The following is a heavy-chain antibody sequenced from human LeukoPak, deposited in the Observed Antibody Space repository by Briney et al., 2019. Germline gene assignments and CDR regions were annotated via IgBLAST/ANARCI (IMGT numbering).Heavy chain of an antibody. V-gene: IGHV1-8*02. J-gene: IGHJ6*02. CDR2: INPNSGNR. CDR3: ARGDTWIQSYRYYGMDV. D-gene: IGHD5-18*01. CDR1: GYTFTTLD. Sequence: ASVKVSCKASGYTFTTLDINWVRQATGHGLEWMGWINPNSGNRGYAQKFQVRVTMTRNTSISTAYMELSSLRSEDTAVYYCARGDTWIQSYRYYGMDVWGQGTTVTVSS.